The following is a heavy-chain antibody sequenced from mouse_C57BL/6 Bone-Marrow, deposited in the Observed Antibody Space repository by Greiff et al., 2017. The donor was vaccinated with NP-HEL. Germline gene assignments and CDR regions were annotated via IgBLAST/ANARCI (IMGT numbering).Heavy chain of an antibody. J-gene: IGHJ1*03. CDR1: GFTFSSYA. CDR3: TRARYGSSYEYFDV. D-gene: IGHD1-1*01. CDR2: ISSGGDYI. V-gene: IGHV5-9-1*02. Sequence: EVQLVESGEGLVKPGGSLKLSCAASGFTFSSYAMSWVRQTPEKRLEWVAYISSGGDYIYYADTVKGRFPISRDNARNTLYLQMSSLKSEDTAMDYCTRARYGSSYEYFDVWGTGTTVTVAS.